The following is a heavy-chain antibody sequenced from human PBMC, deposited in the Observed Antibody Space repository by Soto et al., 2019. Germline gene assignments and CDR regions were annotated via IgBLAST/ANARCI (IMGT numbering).Heavy chain of an antibody. V-gene: IGHV3-23*01. Sequence: GGSLILSCAASGFTFSSYAMSWVRQAPGKGLEWVSAISGSGGSTYYADSVKGRFTISRDNSKNTLYLQMNSLRAEDTAVYYCAKREDIVVVPAASDYWGQGTLVTVSS. D-gene: IGHD2-2*01. CDR1: GFTFSSYA. CDR2: ISGSGGST. CDR3: AKREDIVVVPAASDY. J-gene: IGHJ4*02.